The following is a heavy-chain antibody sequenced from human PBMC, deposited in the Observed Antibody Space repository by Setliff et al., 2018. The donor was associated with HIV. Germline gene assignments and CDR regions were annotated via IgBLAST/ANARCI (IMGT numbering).Heavy chain of an antibody. J-gene: IGHJ3*02. CDR3: ARHPYPDDAFDI. V-gene: IGHV4-61*09. CDR2: ISATGST. CDR1: GGIISSDSFF. Sequence: PSETLSLTCTVSGGIISSDSFFWSWIRQPAGKGLEWIGHISATGSTNYNPSLKSRVTMPLDTSKNQFSLSLNSVTAADAAVYYCARHPYPDDAFDIWGQGTMVTVSS.